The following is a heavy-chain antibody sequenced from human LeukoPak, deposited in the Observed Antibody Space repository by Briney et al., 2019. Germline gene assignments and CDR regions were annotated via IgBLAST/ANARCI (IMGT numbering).Heavy chain of an antibody. CDR1: GGSLSGYY. CDR3: ATSGHRSVIDY. V-gene: IGHV4-34*01. J-gene: IGHJ4*02. Sequence: PSETLSLTCAVYGGSLSGYYWSWIRQPPGKGLEWIGEINHSGSTNYNPSLKSRVTISVDTSKNQFSLKLSSVTAADTAVYYCATSGHRSVIDYWGQGTLVTVSS. CDR2: INHSGST. D-gene: IGHD6-19*01.